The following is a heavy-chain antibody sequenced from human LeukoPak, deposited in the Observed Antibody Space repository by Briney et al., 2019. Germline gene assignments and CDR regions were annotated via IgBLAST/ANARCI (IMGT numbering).Heavy chain of an antibody. CDR2: IKNDGSEK. CDR1: GFTVSSNY. J-gene: IGHJ6*02. CDR3: AVAYGLDV. V-gene: IGHV3-7*01. Sequence: GGSLRLSCAASGFTVSSNYMTWVRQAPGKGLEWVANIKNDGSEKYYVDSVKGRFTISRDNAKKSLYLQMNSLRAEDTAVYYCAVAYGLDVWGQGTTVTVPS.